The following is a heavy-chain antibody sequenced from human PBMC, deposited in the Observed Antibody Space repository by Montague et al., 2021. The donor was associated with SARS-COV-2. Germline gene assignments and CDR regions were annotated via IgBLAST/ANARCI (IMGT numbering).Heavy chain of an antibody. Sequence: SETLSLTCTVSGGSISSYYWSWIRQPPGKGLEWIGYIYYSGSTNYNPSLKSRVTISVDTSKNQFSLKLSSVTAADTGVYYCARGDVVVVAANDYYYGMDVWGQGTTVTVSS. J-gene: IGHJ6*02. CDR3: ARGDVVVVAANDYYYGMDV. CDR2: IYYSGST. CDR1: GGSISSYY. V-gene: IGHV4-59*01. D-gene: IGHD2-15*01.